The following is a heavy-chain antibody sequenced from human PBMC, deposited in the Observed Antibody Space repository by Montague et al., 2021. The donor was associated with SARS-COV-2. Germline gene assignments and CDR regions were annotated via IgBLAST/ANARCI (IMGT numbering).Heavy chain of an antibody. V-gene: IGHV4-34*01. D-gene: IGHD3-22*01. J-gene: IGHJ6*03. Sequence: SETLSLTCAVYGGSFSGCYWSWIRQPPGKGLEWIGKVYHSGSTNXXPSLKSRVTISVYTSKNQFSLKLSSVTAADTAVYYCARGRSETMIVVVVPLYYYYMDVWGKGTTVTVSS. CDR3: ARGRSETMIVVVVPLYYYYMDV. CDR1: GGSFSGCY. CDR2: VYHSGST.